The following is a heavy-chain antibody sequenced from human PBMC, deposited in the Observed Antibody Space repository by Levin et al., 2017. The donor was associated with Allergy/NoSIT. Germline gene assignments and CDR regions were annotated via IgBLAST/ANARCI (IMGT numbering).Heavy chain of an antibody. CDR2: ISYDGSNK. V-gene: IGHV3-30*18. J-gene: IGHJ4*02. Sequence: LSLPCAASGFTFSSYGMHWVRQAPGKGLEWVAVISYDGSNKYYADSVKGRFTISRDNSKNTLYLQMNSLRAEDTAVYYCAKGRRSGWYSFDYWGQGTLVTVSS. D-gene: IGHD6-19*01. CDR1: GFTFSSYG. CDR3: AKGRRSGWYSFDY.